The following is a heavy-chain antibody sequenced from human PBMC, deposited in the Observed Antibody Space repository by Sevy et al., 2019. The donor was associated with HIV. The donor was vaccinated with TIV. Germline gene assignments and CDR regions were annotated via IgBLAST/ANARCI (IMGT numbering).Heavy chain of an antibody. J-gene: IGHJ3*01. CDR1: GFPFSSYS. Sequence: GGSLSLSCAASGFPFSSYSFYWVRQAPGKGLEYVSAIGSDGETTLYASSVKGRFTISRDNSKNTVFLQMGRLRSEDMGVYYCAGDSGTYHAFDFWGRGTMVTVSS. V-gene: IGHV3-64*01. CDR2: IGSDGETT. CDR3: AGDSGTYHAFDF. D-gene: IGHD1-26*01.